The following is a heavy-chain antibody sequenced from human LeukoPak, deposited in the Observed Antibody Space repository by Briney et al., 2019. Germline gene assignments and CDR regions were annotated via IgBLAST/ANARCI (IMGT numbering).Heavy chain of an antibody. CDR2: INNDGTAT. J-gene: IGHJ4*02. CDR1: GFTFNYFW. Sequence: GGSLRLSCAASGFTFNYFWMHWVCHVPGKGLVWVSGINNDGTATYYADSVKGRFTISRDNAKNTVYLQMNGLRAEDTTVYYCATVSEYWGQGTLVTVSS. CDR3: ATVSEY. V-gene: IGHV3-74*01.